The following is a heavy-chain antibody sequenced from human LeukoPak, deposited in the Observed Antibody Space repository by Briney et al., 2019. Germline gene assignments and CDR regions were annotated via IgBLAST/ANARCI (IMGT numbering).Heavy chain of an antibody. Sequence: GGSLRLSCAASGFTFSDYYMSWIRQAPGKGLEWVSYISGSGSSIYYADSVKGRFTISRDNAKNSLYLQMNSPRAEDTAVYYCARDTSLNDFWSGYFDYWGQGTLVTVSS. V-gene: IGHV3-11*04. CDR2: ISGSGSSI. J-gene: IGHJ4*02. CDR3: ARDTSLNDFWSGYFDY. D-gene: IGHD3-3*01. CDR1: GFTFSDYY.